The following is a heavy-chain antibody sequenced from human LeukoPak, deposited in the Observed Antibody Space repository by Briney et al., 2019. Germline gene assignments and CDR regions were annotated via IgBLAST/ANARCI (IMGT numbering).Heavy chain of an antibody. Sequence: GGSLRLSCGASGFIFTSHWMSWVRQAPGKGLEWVANIKQDGNEKYYVESVKGRFIISRDNAKNSLYLQMNSLRAEDTAVYYCARGFYDGVNWFDPWGQGTLVTVSS. CDR1: GFIFTSHW. J-gene: IGHJ5*02. CDR2: IKQDGNEK. V-gene: IGHV3-7*01. CDR3: ARGFYDGVNWFDP. D-gene: IGHD5/OR15-5a*01.